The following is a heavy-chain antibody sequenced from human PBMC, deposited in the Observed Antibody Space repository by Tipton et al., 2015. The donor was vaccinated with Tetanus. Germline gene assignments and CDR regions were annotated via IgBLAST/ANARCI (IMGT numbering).Heavy chain of an antibody. J-gene: IGHJ4*02. Sequence: SLRLSCAASGFTLSRYTLNWVRQAPGKGLEWVSSISSSSRYIYYADSVKGRFTISRDNAKNSLYLQMNSLRAEDTAVYYCARPIVGARYYFDYWGLGTRVTVSS. CDR1: GFTLSRYT. CDR3: ARPIVGARYYFDY. D-gene: IGHD1-26*01. V-gene: IGHV3-21*01. CDR2: ISSSSRYI.